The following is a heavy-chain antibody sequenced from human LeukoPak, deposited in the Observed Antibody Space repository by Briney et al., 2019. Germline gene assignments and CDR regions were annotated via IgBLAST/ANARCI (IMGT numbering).Heavy chain of an antibody. CDR1: GGSISSSSYY. Sequence: SETLSLTCTVSGGSISSSSYYWGWIRQPPGRGLEWIGSIYYNGSTYYNPSLKSRVTISVDTSKNQFSLKLSSVTAADTAVYYCARHVGYCSSTSCYVNWFDPWGQGTLVTVSS. J-gene: IGHJ5*02. CDR2: IYYNGST. D-gene: IGHD2-2*01. V-gene: IGHV4-39*01. CDR3: ARHVGYCSSTSCYVNWFDP.